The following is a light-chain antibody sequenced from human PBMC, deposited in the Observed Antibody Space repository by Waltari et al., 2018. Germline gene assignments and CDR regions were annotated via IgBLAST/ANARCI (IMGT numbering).Light chain of an antibody. CDR1: QSVLYSSNNKNY. CDR3: QQYVVIPWT. J-gene: IGKJ1*01. CDR2: WAS. Sequence: DIVMTQSPDSLAVSLGERAIINCKSSQSVLYSSNNKNYLAWYQQKPGQPPKLLIYWASTRELGVPARFSGSGSGTDFTLTINSLQAEDVAVYYCQQYVVIPWTFGQGTKVEVK. V-gene: IGKV4-1*01.